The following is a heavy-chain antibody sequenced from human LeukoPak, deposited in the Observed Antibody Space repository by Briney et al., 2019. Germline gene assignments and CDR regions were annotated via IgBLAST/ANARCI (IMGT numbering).Heavy chain of an antibody. D-gene: IGHD2-2*01. J-gene: IGHJ1*01. CDR2: IYPANSDT. Sequence: GESLKISCKASGYIFTSYWIGWVRQMPGKGLEWMAIIYPANSDTRYSPSFQGQVTISADKSISTAYLQLSSLKASDTAMYYCARPACSSTSCYLYFQYWGQGTLVTVSS. V-gene: IGHV5-51*01. CDR3: ARPACSSTSCYLYFQY. CDR1: GYIFTSYW.